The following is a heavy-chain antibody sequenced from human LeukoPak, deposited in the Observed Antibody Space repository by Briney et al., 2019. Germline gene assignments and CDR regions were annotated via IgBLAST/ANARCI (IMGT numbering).Heavy chain of an antibody. CDR1: GFTFDDYD. CDR2: INWNGDNS. CDR3: ATNYNY. V-gene: IGHV3-43*01. J-gene: IGHJ4*02. Sequence: GGSLRLSCVASGFTFDDYDMHWVSQAPGKGLEWVAFINWNGDNSHYADSVKGRFTISRDNSKNSLFLQMSGLRIEDTALYYCATNYNYWGRGTLVTVSS.